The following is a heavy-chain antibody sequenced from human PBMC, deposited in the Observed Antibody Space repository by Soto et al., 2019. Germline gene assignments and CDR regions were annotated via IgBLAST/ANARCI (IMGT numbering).Heavy chain of an antibody. J-gene: IGHJ4*02. CDR1: GGTFSSYA. CDR2: IIPIFGTA. D-gene: IGHD2-15*01. Sequence: QVQLVQSGAEVKKPGSSVKVSCKASGGTFSSYAISWVRQAPGQGLEWMGGIIPIFGTANYAQKFQGRVTITAVESTSTAYMERISLRSEDTAVYYCARESRYCSGGSCYFLPGIDYWGQGTLVTVSS. CDR3: ARESRYCSGGSCYFLPGIDY. V-gene: IGHV1-69*12.